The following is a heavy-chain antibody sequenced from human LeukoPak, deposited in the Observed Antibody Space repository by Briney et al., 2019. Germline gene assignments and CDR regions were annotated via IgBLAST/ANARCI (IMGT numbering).Heavy chain of an antibody. J-gene: IGHJ4*02. CDR1: GTSISSFF. Sequence: SETLSLTCTVSGTSISSFFWSWIRQPPGKGPEWVGYIFYTGNTKFNPSLKSRVTISLDTSKKQFSLKLSSVTAADTAVYYCARGGQYDDFDYWGQGTLFTVSS. CDR3: ARGGQYDDFDY. D-gene: IGHD3-16*01. CDR2: IFYTGNT. V-gene: IGHV4-59*01.